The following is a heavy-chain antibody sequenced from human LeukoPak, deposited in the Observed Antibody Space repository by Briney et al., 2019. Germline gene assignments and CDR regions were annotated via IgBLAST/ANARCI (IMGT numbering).Heavy chain of an antibody. CDR3: AREYYDSIWELDYFDY. CDR2: ISSSGSTI. D-gene: IGHD3-22*01. Sequence: PGGSLRFSCAASGFTFSDYYMSWIRQAPGKGLEWVSYISSSGSTIYYADSVKGRSTISRDNAKNSLYLQMNSLRAEDTAVYYCAREYYDSIWELDYFDYWGQGTLVTVSS. CDR1: GFTFSDYY. J-gene: IGHJ4*02. V-gene: IGHV3-11*04.